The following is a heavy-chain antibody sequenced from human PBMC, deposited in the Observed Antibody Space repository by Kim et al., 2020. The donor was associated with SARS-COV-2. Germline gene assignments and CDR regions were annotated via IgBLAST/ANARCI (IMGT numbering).Heavy chain of an antibody. Sequence: SETLSLTCTVSGGSVSSATYYWSWIRQPPGKGLEWIAYIYYTGSTNFNPSLKSRATISVDTSKNQFSLKLSSVTAAATAVYYCARVNYASGWNFDYWGQG. CDR3: ARVNYASGWNFDY. CDR2: IYYTGST. D-gene: IGHD3-10*01. J-gene: IGHJ4*02. V-gene: IGHV4-61*01. CDR1: GGSVSSATYY.